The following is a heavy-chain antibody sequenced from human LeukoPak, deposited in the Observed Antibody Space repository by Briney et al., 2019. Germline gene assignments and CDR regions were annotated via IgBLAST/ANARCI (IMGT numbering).Heavy chain of an antibody. J-gene: IGHJ6*02. CDR3: GKYLQPSGFPYALDT. V-gene: IGHV3-23*01. D-gene: IGHD5-12*01. Sequence: GGSLRLSCSAPGFTFSIYAMGWVRQGPVRGLEWVASISGSSHITTYTDSLKGRFTISRDNSKNTLYLQINSLRDDDTALYYCGKYLQPSGFPYALDTWGQGTTVTVSS. CDR1: GFTFSIYA. CDR2: ISGSSHIT.